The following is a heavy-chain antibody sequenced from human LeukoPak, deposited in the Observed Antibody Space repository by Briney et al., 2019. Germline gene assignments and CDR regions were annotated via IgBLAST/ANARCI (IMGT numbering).Heavy chain of an antibody. CDR1: GITLSNYG. CDR3: AKRGVVIRVILVGFHKEAYYFDS. V-gene: IGHV3-23*01. CDR2: ISDSGGIT. Sequence: GGSLRLSCAVSGITLSNYGMSWVRQAPGKGLEWVAGISDSGGITKYADSVKGRFTISRDNSKNTLYLQMNSLRAEDTAVYFCAKRGVVIRVILVGFHKEAYYFDSWGQGALVTVS. D-gene: IGHD3-22*01. J-gene: IGHJ4*02.